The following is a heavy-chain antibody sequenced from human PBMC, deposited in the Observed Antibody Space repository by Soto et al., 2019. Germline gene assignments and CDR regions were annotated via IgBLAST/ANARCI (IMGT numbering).Heavy chain of an antibody. D-gene: IGHD3-10*01. J-gene: IGHJ5*02. CDR3: ARDRSGLLWFGFDP. CDR1: GFTFSSYW. V-gene: IGHV3-7*05. CDR2: IKQDGSEK. Sequence: GGSLRLSCAASGFTFSSYWMSWVRQAPGKGLEWVANIKQDGSEKYYVDSVKGRFTISRDNAKNSLYLQMNSLRAEDTAVYYCARDRSGLLWFGFDPWGQGTLVTVSS.